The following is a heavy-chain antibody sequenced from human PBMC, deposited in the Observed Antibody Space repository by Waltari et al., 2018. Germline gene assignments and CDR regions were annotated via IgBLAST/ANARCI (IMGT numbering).Heavy chain of an antibody. CDR2: INAGNGNT. J-gene: IGHJ6*02. CDR1: GYTFTSYS. Sequence: QVQLVQSGAEVKKPGASVKVSCKASGYTFTSYSMHWVRQAPGQRLEWMGWINAGNGNTKYSQKFQGRVTITRDTSASTAYMELSSLRSEDTAVYYCAREGYSSSWYGMDVWGQGTTVTVSS. V-gene: IGHV1-3*01. CDR3: AREGYSSSWYGMDV. D-gene: IGHD6-13*01.